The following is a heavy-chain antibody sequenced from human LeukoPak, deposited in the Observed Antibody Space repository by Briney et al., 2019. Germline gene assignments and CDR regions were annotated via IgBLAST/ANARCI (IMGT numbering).Heavy chain of an antibody. V-gene: IGHV3-33*01. CDR3: ARELPPVVNFYFDS. J-gene: IGHJ4*02. Sequence: GRSLRLSCEACGFTFSSYGMHWVRQDPGKGLEWVAVIWYDGSDTYYADSVRGRFSISRDNSKNTLHLQMNSLRAEDTAVYYCARELPPVVNFYFDSWGQGTLVTVSS. D-gene: IGHD3-22*01. CDR1: GFTFSSYG. CDR2: IWYDGSDT.